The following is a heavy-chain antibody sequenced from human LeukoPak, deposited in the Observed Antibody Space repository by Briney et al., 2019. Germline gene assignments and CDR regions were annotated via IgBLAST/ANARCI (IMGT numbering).Heavy chain of an antibody. Sequence: ASVKVSCKASGYTFTSYGISWVRQAPGQGLEWMGWISPYNGNTNYAQKFQGRVTMTRDMSTSTDYMELSSLRSEDTAVYYCARDNSVEDTAWWFDPWGQGTLVTVSS. J-gene: IGHJ5*02. V-gene: IGHV1-18*01. D-gene: IGHD4-23*01. CDR2: ISPYNGNT. CDR3: ARDNSVEDTAWWFDP. CDR1: GYTFTSYG.